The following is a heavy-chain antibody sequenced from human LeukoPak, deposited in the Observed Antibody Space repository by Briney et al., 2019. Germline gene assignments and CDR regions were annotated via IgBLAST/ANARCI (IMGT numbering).Heavy chain of an antibody. CDR1: GGTFSSYA. J-gene: IGHJ4*02. V-gene: IGHV1-18*01. CDR3: ASNYCSSTSCSPYYFDY. Sequence: ASVKVSCKASGGTFSSYAISWVRQAPGQGLEWMGWISAYNGNTNYAQKLQGRVTMTTDTSTSTAYMELRSLRSDDTAVYYCASNYCSSTSCSPYYFDYWGQGTLVTVSS. CDR2: ISAYNGNT. D-gene: IGHD2-2*01.